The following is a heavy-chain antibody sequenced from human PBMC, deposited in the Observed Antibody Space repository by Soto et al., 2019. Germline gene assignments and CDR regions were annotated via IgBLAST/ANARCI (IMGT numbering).Heavy chain of an antibody. V-gene: IGHV5-51*01. CDR2: IYPGDSDT. J-gene: IGHJ6*02. Sequence: PVESLKISCKGSGYSFTSYWIGWVRQMPGKGLEWMGIIYPGDSDTRYSPSFQGQVTISADKSISTAYLQWSSLKASDTAMYYCARHGPSSGWYDYYYGMDVWGQGTTVPVSS. D-gene: IGHD6-19*01. CDR1: GYSFTSYW. CDR3: ARHGPSSGWYDYYYGMDV.